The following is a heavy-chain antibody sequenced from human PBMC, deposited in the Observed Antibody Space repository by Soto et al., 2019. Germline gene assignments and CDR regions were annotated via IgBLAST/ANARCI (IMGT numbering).Heavy chain of an antibody. D-gene: IGHD3-9*01. CDR2: FDPGDGET. CDR1: GYTLTELS. J-gene: IGHJ3*02. V-gene: IGHV1-24*01. CDR3: ATGPYDILTGYYFGGAFDI. Sequence: GASVKVSCKVSGYTLTELSMHWVRQAPGKGLEWMGGFDPGDGETIYAQKFQGRVTMTEDTSTDTAYMELSSLRSEDTAVYYCATGPYDILTGYYFGGAFDIWGQGTMVTVSS.